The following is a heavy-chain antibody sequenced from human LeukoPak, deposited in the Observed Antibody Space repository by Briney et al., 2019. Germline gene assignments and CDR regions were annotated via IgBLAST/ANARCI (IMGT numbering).Heavy chain of an antibody. V-gene: IGHV1-58*01. Sequence: ASVKVSCKASGFTFTSSAVQWVRQARGQRLEWIGWIVVGSGNTNYAQKFQERVTITRDMSTSTAYMELSSLRSEDTAVYYCAAGVNVWFGELYRLDYWGQGTLVTVCS. CDR3: AAGVNVWFGELYRLDY. CDR2: IVVGSGNT. CDR1: GFTFTSSA. D-gene: IGHD3-10*01. J-gene: IGHJ4*02.